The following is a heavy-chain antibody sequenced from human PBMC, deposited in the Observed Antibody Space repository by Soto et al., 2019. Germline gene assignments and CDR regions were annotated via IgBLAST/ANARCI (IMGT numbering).Heavy chain of an antibody. CDR2: ISSNGGST. V-gene: IGHV3-64*01. Sequence: PGGSLRLSCAASGFTFSSYAMHWVRQAPGKGLEYVSAISSNGGSTYYANSVKGRFTISRDNSKNTLYLQMGSLRAEDMAVYYCARVVISGSYLDYWGQGTLVTVSS. J-gene: IGHJ4*02. CDR1: GFTFSSYA. D-gene: IGHD1-26*01. CDR3: ARVVISGSYLDY.